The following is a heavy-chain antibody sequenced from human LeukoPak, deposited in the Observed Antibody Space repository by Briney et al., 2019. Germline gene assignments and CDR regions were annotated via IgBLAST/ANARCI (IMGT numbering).Heavy chain of an antibody. Sequence: PGGSLRLSCAASGFTFSSYGMHWVRQAPGKGLEWVAVISYDGSNKYYADSVKGRFTISRDNAKNSVYLQMNSLRAEDTAVYYCARSTGTGTAFDYWGQGTLITVSS. CDR2: ISYDGSNK. CDR1: GFTFSSYG. CDR3: ARSTGTGTAFDY. J-gene: IGHJ4*02. D-gene: IGHD1-7*01. V-gene: IGHV3-30*03.